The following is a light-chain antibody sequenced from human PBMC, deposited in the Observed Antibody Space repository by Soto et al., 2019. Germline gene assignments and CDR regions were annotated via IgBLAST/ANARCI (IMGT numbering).Light chain of an antibody. V-gene: IGKV3-11*01. J-gene: IGKJ4*01. CDR2: DAS. CDR3: QQRSNWPLT. Sequence: IVLTESRAIQSLSPGERATLSCRASQSVSSYLAWYQQKPGQAPRLLFYDASNRATGIPARFSGSGSGTDFTLTISSLEPEDFAVYYCQQRSNWPLTFGGGTKVDIK. CDR1: QSVSSY.